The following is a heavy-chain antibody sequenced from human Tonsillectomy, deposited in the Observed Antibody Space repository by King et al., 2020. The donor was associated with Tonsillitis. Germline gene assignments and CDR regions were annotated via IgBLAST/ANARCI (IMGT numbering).Heavy chain of an antibody. V-gene: IGHV3-30*02. CDR2: IRYDGSNK. J-gene: IGHJ4*02. CDR3: AKGSPGWAVAGTG. Sequence: VQLVESGGGVVQPGGSLRLSCAASGFTFSSYGMHWVRQAPGKGLEWVAFIRYDGSNKYYADSVKGRFTISRDNSKNTLYLQMYSLRAEDTAVYYCAKGSPGWAVAGTGWGQGTLVTVSS. D-gene: IGHD6-19*01. CDR1: GFTFSSYG.